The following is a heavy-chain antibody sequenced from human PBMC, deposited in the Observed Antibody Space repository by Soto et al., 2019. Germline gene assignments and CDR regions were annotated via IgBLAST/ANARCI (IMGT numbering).Heavy chain of an antibody. CDR1: GFTFSIND. J-gene: IGHJ4*02. CDR2: ISNDGNNK. V-gene: IGHV3-30*18. D-gene: IGHD1-7*01. CDR3: AKDHQTYNWDYLFDS. Sequence: GGSLRLSCAASGFTFSINDMHWVRQAPGRGLEWVAVISNDGNNKYYADSVKGRFTLSRDNSKNMVYLQMDSLRVEDTAVYFCAKDHQTYNWDYLFDSWGPGTMVTVYS.